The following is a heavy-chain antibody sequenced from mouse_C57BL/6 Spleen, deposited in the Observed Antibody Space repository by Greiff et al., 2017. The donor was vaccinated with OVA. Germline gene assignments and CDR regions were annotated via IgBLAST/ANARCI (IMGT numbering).Heavy chain of an antibody. D-gene: IGHD1-1*02. V-gene: IGHV1-64*01. CDR2: IHPNSGST. J-gene: IGHJ4*01. CDR3: ASPLWGNGAMDY. CDR1: GYTFTSYW. Sequence: QVQLQQSGAELVKPGASVKLSCKASGYTFTSYWMHWVKQRPGQGLEWIGIIHPNSGSTNYNEKFKSKATLTVDKSSSSAYMQLSSLTSEDSAVYYGASPLWGNGAMDYWGQGTSVTVSS.